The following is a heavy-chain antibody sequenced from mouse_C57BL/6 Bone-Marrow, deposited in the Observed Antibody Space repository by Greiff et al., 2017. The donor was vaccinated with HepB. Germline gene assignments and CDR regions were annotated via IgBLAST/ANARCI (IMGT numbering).Heavy chain of an antibody. CDR1: GFTFSSYG. J-gene: IGHJ2*01. V-gene: IGHV5-6*02. CDR2: ISSFGSYN. D-gene: IGHD1-1*01. CDR3: ARQGYYGSSPYYFDY. Sequence: DVKLVESGGDLVKPGGSLKLSCAASGFTFSSYGMSWVRQTPDKRLEWVATISSFGSYNYYPDSVKGRFTISRDNDKNTLYLQMSSLKSEDTAMYYFARQGYYGSSPYYFDYWGQGTTLTVSS.